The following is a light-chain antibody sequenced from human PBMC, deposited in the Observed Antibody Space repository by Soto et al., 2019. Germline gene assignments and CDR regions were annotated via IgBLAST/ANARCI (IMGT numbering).Light chain of an antibody. CDR1: QTVGSY. V-gene: IGKV3-11*01. Sequence: EIVLTQSPATLSLSPGERATLSCRASQTVGSYLAWFRQTPCQAPRLLIYDTSIRATGIPARFSGSGSGTDFSLTSSSLEAEDFAVYYCQQRSDWPPTFGQGTKVEIK. CDR2: DTS. J-gene: IGKJ1*01. CDR3: QQRSDWPPT.